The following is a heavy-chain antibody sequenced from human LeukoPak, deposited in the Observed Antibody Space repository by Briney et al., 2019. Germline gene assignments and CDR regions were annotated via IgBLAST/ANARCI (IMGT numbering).Heavy chain of an antibody. CDR3: ARGNGDSGYYYYGMDV. CDR2: INSDGRST. Sequence: GGSLRLSCAASGFTFSSYWMHWVRQAPGKGVVWVSRINSDGRSTSYADSVKGRFTISRDNAKNTLYLQMNSLRAEDTAVYYCARGNGDSGYYYYGMDVWGQGTTVTVSS. J-gene: IGHJ6*02. CDR1: GFTFSSYW. D-gene: IGHD4-17*01. V-gene: IGHV3-74*01.